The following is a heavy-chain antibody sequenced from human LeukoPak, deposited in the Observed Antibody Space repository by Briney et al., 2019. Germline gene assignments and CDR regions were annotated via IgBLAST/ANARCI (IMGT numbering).Heavy chain of an antibody. J-gene: IGHJ4*02. CDR1: GFTFSSYG. D-gene: IGHD1-20*01. CDR3: ARDRYNWNGDFDY. V-gene: IGHV3-33*01. Sequence: PGRSLRLSCAASGFTFSSYGMHWVRQAPGKGLEWVAVIWYDGSNKYYADSVKGRFTISRDNSKNTLYLQMNRLRAEDTAVYYCARDRYNWNGDFDYWGQGTLVTVSS. CDR2: IWYDGSNK.